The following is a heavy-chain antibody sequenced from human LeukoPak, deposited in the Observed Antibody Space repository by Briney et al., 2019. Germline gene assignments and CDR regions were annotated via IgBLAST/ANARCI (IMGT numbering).Heavy chain of an antibody. V-gene: IGHV4-38-2*02. J-gene: IGHJ4*02. D-gene: IGHD6-19*01. CDR3: AIMYSSGWYYFDY. Sequence: SETLSLTCTVSGYSISSGYYWSWIRQPPGKGLEWIGEINHSGSTNYNPSLKSRVTISVDTSKNQFSLKLSSVTAADTAVYYCAIMYSSGWYYFDYWGQGTLVTVSS. CDR1: GYSISSGYY. CDR2: INHSGST.